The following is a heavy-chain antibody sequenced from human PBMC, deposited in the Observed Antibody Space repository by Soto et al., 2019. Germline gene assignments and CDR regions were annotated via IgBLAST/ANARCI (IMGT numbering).Heavy chain of an antibody. D-gene: IGHD3-22*01. CDR1: GFTFSDYY. V-gene: IGHV3-11*01. Sequence: QVQLVESGGGLVQTSGSLRIACVASGFTFSDYYMSWVRQAPGKGLEWVSYLSSSGNTIYYADSVKGRFTISRDNAKNSVYLQMNRLRAEDTALYFCAKMSSENYYDPVFSWGQGTLVTVSS. J-gene: IGHJ4*02. CDR3: AKMSSENYYDPVFS. CDR2: LSSSGNTI.